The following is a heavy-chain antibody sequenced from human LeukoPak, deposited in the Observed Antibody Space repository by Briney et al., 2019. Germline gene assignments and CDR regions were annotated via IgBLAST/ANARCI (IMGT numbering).Heavy chain of an antibody. CDR3: AKDSWFDP. V-gene: IGHV3-23*01. CDR1: GFTFSSYA. J-gene: IGHJ5*02. Sequence: GGSLRLSCAASGFTFSSYALSWVRQAPGKGLEWVSAIGGSGSSTYYADSVKGRLTISRDNSKNVLYLQMNSLRAEDTAIYYCAKDSWFDPWGQGTLVTVSS. CDR2: IGGSGSST.